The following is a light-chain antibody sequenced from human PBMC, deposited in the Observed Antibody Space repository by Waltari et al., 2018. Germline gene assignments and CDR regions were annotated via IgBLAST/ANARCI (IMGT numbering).Light chain of an antibody. Sequence: QSALTQPPSASGSPGQSVTISCTGTGSGGSVSWYQQHPGKAPKLLIYEVNKRPSGVPDRFSGSKSGNTASQTVSGLQAEDEGDYYCSSDAVSNNFYDFGTGTKVTVL. CDR2: EVN. J-gene: IGLJ1*01. CDR3: SSDAVSNNFYD. CDR1: GSGGS. V-gene: IGLV2-8*01.